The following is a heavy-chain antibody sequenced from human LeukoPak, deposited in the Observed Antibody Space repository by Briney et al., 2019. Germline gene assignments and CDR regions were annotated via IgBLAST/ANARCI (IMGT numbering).Heavy chain of an antibody. CDR1: GYTFTSYG. Sequence: ASVKVSCTASGYTFTSYGISWVRQAPGQGLEWMGWISAYNGNTNYAQKLQGRVTMTTDTSTSTAYMELRSLRSDDTAVYYCAREGYDFWSGPISLSDAFDIWGQGTMVTVSS. D-gene: IGHD3-3*01. CDR2: ISAYNGNT. V-gene: IGHV1-18*01. J-gene: IGHJ3*02. CDR3: AREGYDFWSGPISLSDAFDI.